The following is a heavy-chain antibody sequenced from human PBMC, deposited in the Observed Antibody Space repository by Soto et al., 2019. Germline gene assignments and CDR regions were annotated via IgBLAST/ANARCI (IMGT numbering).Heavy chain of an antibody. V-gene: IGHV3-74*01. CDR3: ARGIKNYYGTDV. CDR2: IIADGTRT. CDR1: GFTFTEYW. Sequence: EEHLVESGGGLVQPGGSLRLSCAASGFTFTEYWMHWVRQVPGKGLVWVSRIIADGTRTNYADSVKGRFTISRDNAKNTVYLQMNSLRAEDTAVFYCARGIKNYYGTDVWGQGTTVTVSS. D-gene: IGHD3-16*01. J-gene: IGHJ6*02.